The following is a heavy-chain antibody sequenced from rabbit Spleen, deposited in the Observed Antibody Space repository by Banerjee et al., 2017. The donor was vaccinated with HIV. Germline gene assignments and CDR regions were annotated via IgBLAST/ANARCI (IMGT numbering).Heavy chain of an antibody. J-gene: IGHJ5*01. Sequence: QEQLVESGGGLVRPEGSLKLSCTASGFSFSNKAVMCWVRQAPGKGLQWIACINAVTGKAVYATWAKGRFTFSKTSSTTVTLQMTSLTAADTATYFCARDIWWCRCFLLNDYLYLWGQGTLVTVS. CDR3: ARDIWWCRCFLLNDYLYL. CDR2: INAVTGKA. CDR1: GFSFSNKAV. D-gene: IGHD2-1*01. V-gene: IGHV1S45*01.